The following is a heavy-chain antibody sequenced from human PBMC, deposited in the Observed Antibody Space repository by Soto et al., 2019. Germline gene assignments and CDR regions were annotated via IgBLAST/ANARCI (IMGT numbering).Heavy chain of an antibody. J-gene: IGHJ4*02. CDR3: AGVMTDPDY. Sequence: QVQLVESGGGVVQPGRSLRLSCAASGFTFSSYAMHWVRQAPGKGLEWVAVISYDGSNKYYADSVKGRFTISRDNSKNTLYLQMNSLRADDTAVYYCAGVMTDPDYWGQGTLVTVSS. CDR1: GFTFSSYA. CDR2: ISYDGSNK. D-gene: IGHD3-16*01. V-gene: IGHV3-30-3*01.